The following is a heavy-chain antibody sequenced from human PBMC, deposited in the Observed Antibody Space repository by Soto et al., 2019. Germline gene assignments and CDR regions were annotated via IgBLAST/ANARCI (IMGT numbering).Heavy chain of an antibody. CDR1: GGSISSGGYY. D-gene: IGHD1-26*01. J-gene: IGHJ5*02. CDR2: IYYSGST. V-gene: IGHV4-31*03. CDR3: ARDRDRSQDGWFDP. Sequence: QVQLQESGPGLVNPSQTLSLTCTVSGGSISSGGYYWSWIRQHPGKGLEWIGYIYYSGSTYYNPSLKSRVTISVDTSKNQFSLKLSSVTAADTAVYYCARDRDRSQDGWFDPWGQGTLVTVSS.